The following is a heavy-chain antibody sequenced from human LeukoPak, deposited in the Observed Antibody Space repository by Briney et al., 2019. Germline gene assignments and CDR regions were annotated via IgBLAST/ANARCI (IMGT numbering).Heavy chain of an antibody. J-gene: IGHJ3*02. D-gene: IGHD2-2*01. CDR2: IYYSGST. V-gene: IGHV4-59*01. Sequence: SETLSPTCTVSGGSISSYYWNWIRQPPGKGLEWIGYIYYSGSTNYNPSLKSRVTISVDTSKNQFSLNLTSVTAADTAVYYCARARCSSSNCPAKGAFDIWGQGTMVTVSS. CDR1: GGSISSYY. CDR3: ARARCSSSNCPAKGAFDI.